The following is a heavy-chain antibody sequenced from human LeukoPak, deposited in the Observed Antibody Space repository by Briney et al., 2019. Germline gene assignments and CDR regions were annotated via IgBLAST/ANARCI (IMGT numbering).Heavy chain of an antibody. CDR1: GASISSGDYY. J-gene: IGHJ4*02. CDR3: ARHGDHYDTSGSSHYYFDS. CDR2: IYYSGST. Sequence: SETLSLTCTVSGASISSGDYYWSWIRQAPGKGLEWIGYIYYSGSTSYNPSLKSRVIISVDTSKNQFSLKLTSVTAADTAVYYCARHGDHYDTSGSSHYYFDSWGQGTLVTVS. V-gene: IGHV4-30-4*01. D-gene: IGHD3-22*01.